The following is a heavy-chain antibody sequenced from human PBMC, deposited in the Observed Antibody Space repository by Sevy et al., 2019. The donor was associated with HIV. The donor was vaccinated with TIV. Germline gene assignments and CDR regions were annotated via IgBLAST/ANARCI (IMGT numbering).Heavy chain of an antibody. CDR3: ARGGGNGWYYFDY. CDR2: ILPILGTV. D-gene: IGHD6-19*01. Sequence: GASVKVSCKASGGTFSSYGISWVRQAPGQGLEWMGGILPILGTVNYAQKFQGRVTITADESTKTAYMELSSLGSEDTAVYYCARGGGNGWYYFDYWGQETLVTVSS. J-gene: IGHJ4*02. V-gene: IGHV1-69*13. CDR1: GGTFSSYG.